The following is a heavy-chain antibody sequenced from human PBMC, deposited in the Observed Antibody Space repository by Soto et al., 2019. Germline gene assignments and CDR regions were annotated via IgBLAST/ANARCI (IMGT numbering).Heavy chain of an antibody. CDR1: GYKFGSAW. CDR3: ARQLSHICDS. D-gene: IGHD3-3*02. V-gene: IGHV5-51*01. Sequence: GESLKISCKGVGYKFGSAWIGWVRQMPGKGLEWMGIIKPGTSDIRYSPSCRGHVTISADEAVSTAYLQWSSLKASDTAMYYCARQLSHICDSWGQGTMVTVYS. CDR2: IKPGTSDI. J-gene: IGHJ4*02.